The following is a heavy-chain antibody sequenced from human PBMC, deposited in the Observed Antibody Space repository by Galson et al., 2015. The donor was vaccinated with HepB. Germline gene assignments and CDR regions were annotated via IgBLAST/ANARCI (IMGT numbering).Heavy chain of an antibody. CDR3: ARDPAYYYDSSASDVFDF. D-gene: IGHD3-22*01. Sequence: SLRLSCAASGFTFSDYYMTWIRQAPGKGLEWVSYITSGSTYTNYADSEKGRFTISRDNAKNSLYLQMNSLKAEDTAVYYCARDPAYYYDSSASDVFDFWGQGTMVTVSS. CDR1: GFTFSDYY. CDR2: ITSGSTYT. V-gene: IGHV3-11*06. J-gene: IGHJ3*01.